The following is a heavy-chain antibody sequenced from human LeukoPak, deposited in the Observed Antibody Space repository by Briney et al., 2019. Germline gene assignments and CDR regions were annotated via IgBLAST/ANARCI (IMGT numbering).Heavy chain of an antibody. D-gene: IGHD6-13*01. CDR1: GFTFSSYS. CDR2: ISSSTGTI. Sequence: GGSLRLSCAASGFTFSSYSMNWVRQAPGKGLEWVSYISSSTGTIYYADSVKGRFTISRDNAKNSLYLQMNSLRAEDTAVYYCARPIAAAGVDAFDIWGQGTMVTVSS. CDR3: ARPIAAAGVDAFDI. J-gene: IGHJ3*02. V-gene: IGHV3-48*01.